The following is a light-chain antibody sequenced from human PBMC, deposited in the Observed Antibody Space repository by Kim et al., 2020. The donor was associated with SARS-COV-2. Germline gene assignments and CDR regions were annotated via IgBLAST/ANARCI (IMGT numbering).Light chain of an antibody. Sequence: VSPGETATLSCMANQSVAANLAWYQQKPGQAPRLLIYGAFTRATGIPVRFSGSGSGTDFTLTISSLQPEDFALYFCQHYINWPLTFGGGTKVDIK. CDR2: GAF. CDR3: QHYINWPLT. V-gene: IGKV3D-15*01. J-gene: IGKJ4*01. CDR1: QSVAAN.